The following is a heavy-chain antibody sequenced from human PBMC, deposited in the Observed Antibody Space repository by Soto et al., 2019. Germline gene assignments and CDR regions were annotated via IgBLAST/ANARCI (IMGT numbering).Heavy chain of an antibody. CDR2: IYHNRNT. J-gene: IGHJ5*02. Sequence: SETLSLTCAVSGGSISSGGYSWSWFRQPPGKDLEWIGYIYHNRNTYYNPSLKSRVTISVDRSKNQFSLKLSSVTAADTAMYYCARVPSPWGQGTLVTVSS. CDR3: ARVPSP. CDR1: GGSISSGGYS. V-gene: IGHV4-30-2*01.